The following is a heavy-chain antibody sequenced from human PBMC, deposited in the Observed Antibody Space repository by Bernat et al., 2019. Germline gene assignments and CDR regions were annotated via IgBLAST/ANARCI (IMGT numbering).Heavy chain of an antibody. D-gene: IGHD1-26*01. Sequence: QVQLVESGGGVVQPVRSLRLSCAASGFTFSSYAMHWVRQAPGKGLEWVAVISYDGSNKYYADSVKGRFTISRDNSKNTLYLQMNSLRAEDTAVYYCANSGSWYYFGYWGQGTLVTVSS. J-gene: IGHJ4*02. V-gene: IGHV3-30-3*01. CDR3: ANSGSWYYFGY. CDR1: GFTFSSYA. CDR2: ISYDGSNK.